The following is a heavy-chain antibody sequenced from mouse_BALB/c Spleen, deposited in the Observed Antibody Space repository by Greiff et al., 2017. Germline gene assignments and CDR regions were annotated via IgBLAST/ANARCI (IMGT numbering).Heavy chain of an antibody. V-gene: IGHV1-77*01. CDR1: GYTFTDYV. Sequence: QVQLKQSGPELVKPGASVKLSCKAPGYTFTDYVISWVKQRTGQGLEWIGEIYPGSGSTYYNEKFKGKGTLTANKSSNTAYMQLSRLTSEDATVYFCEGGYEYPSIAYWGQGTLVTVSA. J-gene: IGHJ3*01. CDR2: IYPGSGST. D-gene: IGHD5-1*01. CDR3: EGGYEYPSIAY.